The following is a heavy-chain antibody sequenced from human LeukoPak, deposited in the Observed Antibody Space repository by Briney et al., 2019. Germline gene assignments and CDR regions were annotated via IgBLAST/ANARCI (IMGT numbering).Heavy chain of an antibody. CDR3: ATYYYDSSGYYSHFQH. V-gene: IGHV3-9*01. D-gene: IGHD3-22*01. Sequence: GGSLRLSCAASGFTFDDYAMHWVRQAPGKGLEWVSGISCNSGSIGYADSVKGRFTISRDNAKNSLYLQMNSPRAEDTALYYCATYYYDSSGYYSHFQHWGQGTLVTVSS. CDR1: GFTFDDYA. CDR2: ISCNSGSI. J-gene: IGHJ1*01.